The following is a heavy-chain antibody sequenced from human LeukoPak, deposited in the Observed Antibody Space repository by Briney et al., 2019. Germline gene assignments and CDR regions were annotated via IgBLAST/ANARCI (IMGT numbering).Heavy chain of an antibody. V-gene: IGHV3-23*01. Sequence: PGGSLRLSCAASGFTFSSYAMSWVRQAPGKGLEWVSAISGGGSTYYADSVKGRFTFSRDNSKNTLYLQMNSLRAEDTAVYYCARAPAANYNWFDPWGQGTLVTVSS. J-gene: IGHJ5*02. CDR1: GFTFSSYA. CDR3: ARAPAANYNWFDP. D-gene: IGHD2-2*01. CDR2: ISGGGST.